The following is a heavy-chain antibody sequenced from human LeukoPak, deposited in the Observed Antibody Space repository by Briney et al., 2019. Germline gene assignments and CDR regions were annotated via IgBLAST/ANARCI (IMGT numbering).Heavy chain of an antibody. Sequence: PSETLSLTCSVSGGSISSYYWSWIRQPPGKVLEWIGYIYASGSTNYNPSLESRVTISVDTSKNQFSLNLTSVTAADTAVYYCARHGSVRSPLGPWGQGTLVTVSS. CDR2: IYASGST. D-gene: IGHD3-10*01. CDR1: GGSISSYY. V-gene: IGHV4-4*09. CDR3: ARHGSVRSPLGP. J-gene: IGHJ5*02.